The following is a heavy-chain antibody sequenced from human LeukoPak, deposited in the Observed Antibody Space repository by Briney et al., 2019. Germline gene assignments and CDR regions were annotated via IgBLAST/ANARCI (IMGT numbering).Heavy chain of an antibody. J-gene: IGHJ4*02. CDR1: GFTFSSYS. V-gene: IGHV3-21*01. Sequence: PGGSLRLSCAASGFTFSSYSMNWVRQAPGKGLEWVSSISSSDTYIYHADSVKGRFTISRDNAKNSLYLQMNSLRVEDTAVYYCAKEGGPDRSGWQGDYDYWGQGTLVTVSS. CDR2: ISSSDTYI. CDR3: AKEGGPDRSGWQGDYDY. D-gene: IGHD6-19*01.